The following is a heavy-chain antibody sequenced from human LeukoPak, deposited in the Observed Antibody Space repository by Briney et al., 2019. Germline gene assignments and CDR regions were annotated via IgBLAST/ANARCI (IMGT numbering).Heavy chain of an antibody. CDR1: GFTFSSYA. Sequence: YPGGSLRLSCAASGFTFSSYAMHWVRQAPGKGLEWVAFIRHDGSNKYYADFVKGRFTISRDNSKNTLYLQVNSLRAEDTAVYYCAKARILTGYYTSATDYWGQGTLVTVSS. V-gene: IGHV3-30*02. J-gene: IGHJ4*02. CDR3: AKARILTGYYTSATDY. CDR2: IRHDGSNK. D-gene: IGHD3-9*01.